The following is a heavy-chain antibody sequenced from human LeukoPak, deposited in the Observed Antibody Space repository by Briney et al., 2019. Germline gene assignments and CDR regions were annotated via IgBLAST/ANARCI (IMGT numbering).Heavy chain of an antibody. CDR2: IIPIFGTA. V-gene: IGHV1-69*05. Sequence: GSSVKVSCKASGGTFSSYAISWVRQAPGQGLEWMGGIIPIFGTANYAQKFQGRVTINTDESTSTAYMELSSLRSEDTAVYYCARGPGGGAHTNYYYYYMDVWGKGTTVTVSS. CDR1: GGTFSSYA. D-gene: IGHD3-16*01. CDR3: ARGPGGGAHTNYYYYYMDV. J-gene: IGHJ6*03.